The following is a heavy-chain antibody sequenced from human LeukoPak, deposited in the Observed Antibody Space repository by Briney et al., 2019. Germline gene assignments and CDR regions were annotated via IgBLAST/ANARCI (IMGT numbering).Heavy chain of an antibody. J-gene: IGHJ6*02. Sequence: ASVKVSCKASGYTFTSYGISWVRQAPGQGLEWMGWISAYNGNTNYAQKLQGRVTMTTDTSTSTAYMELRSLRSDGTAVYYCARDMVPASYYYYGMDVWGQGTTVTVSS. CDR2: ISAYNGNT. CDR3: ARDMVPASYYYYGMDV. CDR1: GYTFTSYG. V-gene: IGHV1-18*01. D-gene: IGHD3-10*01.